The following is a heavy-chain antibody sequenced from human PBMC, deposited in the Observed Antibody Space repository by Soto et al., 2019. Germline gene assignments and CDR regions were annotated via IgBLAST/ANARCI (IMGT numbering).Heavy chain of an antibody. D-gene: IGHD6-13*01. CDR3: ARYSNNWFETEGMDV. Sequence: PQTLSLACTLAVPSITTHYARWVRPPAGKGLEWIGRIDTSGNNNYKPSLNSRVTMSVDTSKKQFSLKLTSVTDADTAVYYCARYSNNWFETEGMDVWGQGTTVTVSS. CDR2: IDTSGNN. CDR1: VPSITTHY. J-gene: IGHJ6*02. V-gene: IGHV4-4*07.